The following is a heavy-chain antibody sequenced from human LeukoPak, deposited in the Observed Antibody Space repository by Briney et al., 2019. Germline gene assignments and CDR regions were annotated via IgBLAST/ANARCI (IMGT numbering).Heavy chain of an antibody. D-gene: IGHD2-21*01. J-gene: IGHJ4*02. CDR1: GFTFSSYS. Sequence: GGSLRLSCAASGFTFSSYSMNWVRQAPGKGLEWVSYISSSSSTIYYADSVKGRFTISRDNAKNSLYLQMNSLRAEDTTVYYCARDPDNGRKYCGGDCYYDYWGQGTLVTVSS. V-gene: IGHV3-48*01. CDR2: ISSSSSTI. CDR3: ARDPDNGRKYCGGDCYYDY.